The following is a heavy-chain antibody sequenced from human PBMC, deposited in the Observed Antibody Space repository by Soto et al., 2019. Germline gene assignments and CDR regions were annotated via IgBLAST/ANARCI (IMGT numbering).Heavy chain of an antibody. V-gene: IGHV4-59*01. CDR2: IYYSGST. Sequence: SETLSLTCTVSGGSISSYYWSWIRQPPGKGLEWIGYIYYSGSTNYNPSLKSRGTISVDTSKNQFSLKLSSVTAADTAVYYCARSSYYYDSSGYPQYKYYYSYYGMDVWGQGTTVTVSS. D-gene: IGHD3-22*01. J-gene: IGHJ6*02. CDR1: GGSISSYY. CDR3: ARSSYYYDSSGYPQYKYYYSYYGMDV.